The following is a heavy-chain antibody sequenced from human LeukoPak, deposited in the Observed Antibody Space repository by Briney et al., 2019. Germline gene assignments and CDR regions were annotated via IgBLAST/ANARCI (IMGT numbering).Heavy chain of an antibody. V-gene: IGHV4-59*08. CDR1: GGSISSYY. D-gene: IGHD2-2*01. CDR2: IYSSGST. J-gene: IGHJ4*02. Sequence: SETLSLTCTVSGGSISSYYWRWVRQPPGKGLEWIGYIYSSGSTSYNPSLESRVTISVDTSENQFSLKLSSVTAADTAVYYCARHVSSASFYFDYWGQGTLVTVSS. CDR3: ARHVSSASFYFDY.